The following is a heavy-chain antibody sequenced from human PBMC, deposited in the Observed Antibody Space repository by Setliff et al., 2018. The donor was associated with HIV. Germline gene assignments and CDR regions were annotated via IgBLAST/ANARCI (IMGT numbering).Heavy chain of an antibody. Sequence: SETLSLTCTVSGGSISSGTYYWSWIRQPAGKGLEWIGRIYISGSTSYNPSLKSRVTISVDTSKNQFSLKLSSVTAADTAVYYCAGDYIRSDNNWFDPWGQGILVTVSS. D-gene: IGHD4-17*01. CDR2: IYISGST. V-gene: IGHV4-61*02. J-gene: IGHJ5*02. CDR1: GGSISSGTYY. CDR3: AGDYIRSDNNWFDP.